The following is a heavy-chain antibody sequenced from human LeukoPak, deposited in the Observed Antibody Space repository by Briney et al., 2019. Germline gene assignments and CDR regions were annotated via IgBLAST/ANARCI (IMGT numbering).Heavy chain of an antibody. J-gene: IGHJ6*02. CDR1: GFSLSNYW. CDR3: ATYIVVVPAAAYYYYGMDV. V-gene: IGHV3-74*03. D-gene: IGHD2-2*01. Sequence: GGSLRLSCEASGFSLSNYWMHWVRQAPGKGLVWVSRINSDGSTTYADSVKGRFTISRDNAKNTLYLQMHSLRAEDTAVYYCATYIVVVPAAAYYYYGMDVWGQGTTVTVSS. CDR2: INSDGST.